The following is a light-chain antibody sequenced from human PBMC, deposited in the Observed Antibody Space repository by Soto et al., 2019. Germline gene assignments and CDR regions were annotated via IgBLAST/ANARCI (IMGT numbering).Light chain of an antibody. Sequence: DIQMTQSPSTLSASVGDRVTNTCRASQSISSWLAWYQQKPGKAPKLLIYKASSLESGVPSRFSGSGSGTEFTLTISSLQPDDFATYYCQQYNSYLITFGHGTRLEIK. J-gene: IGKJ5*01. CDR2: KAS. V-gene: IGKV1-5*03. CDR1: QSISSW. CDR3: QQYNSYLIT.